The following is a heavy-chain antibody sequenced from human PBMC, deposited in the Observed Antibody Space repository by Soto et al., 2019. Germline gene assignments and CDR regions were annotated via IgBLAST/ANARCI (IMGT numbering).Heavy chain of an antibody. J-gene: IGHJ4*02. V-gene: IGHV3-7*01. CDR2: VKQDGSEE. D-gene: IGHD5-18*01. Sequence: EVQLVESGGGLVQPGGSLRLSCAASGYSMSTYWMSWVRPAPGKGLEWVANVKQDGSEEYYVDSVQGRFTISRDNAKNSLYLQMNSLRAEDTAVSYGAALETAMVKTAGYWGQGPLVTVSS. CDR1: GYSMSTYW. CDR3: AALETAMVKTAGY.